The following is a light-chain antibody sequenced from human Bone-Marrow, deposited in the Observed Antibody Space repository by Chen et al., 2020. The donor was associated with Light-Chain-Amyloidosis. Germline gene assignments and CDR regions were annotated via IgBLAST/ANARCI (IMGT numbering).Light chain of an antibody. CDR2: VNT. Sequence: QSVLTQPPSVSGAPGQKVTILCTGSSSNIGAGNDVHWYQQLPGTTPKILIYVNTNRLSGVPSRFSGSKSGTSASLVISGLQPDDEADYHCQTYANATHVFGTGTKVIVL. CDR3: QTYANATHV. J-gene: IGLJ1*01. V-gene: IGLV1-40*01. CDR1: SSNIGAGND.